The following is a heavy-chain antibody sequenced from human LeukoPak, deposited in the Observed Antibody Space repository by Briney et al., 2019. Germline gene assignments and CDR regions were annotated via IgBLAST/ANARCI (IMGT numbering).Heavy chain of an antibody. CDR2: ISAYNGNT. V-gene: IGHV1-18*01. J-gene: IGHJ3*02. Sequence: ASVKVSCKSSGYTFTRYGISWVRQAPGQGLEWMGWISAYNGNTNYAQNLQGRVTMTTDTSTSTAYMELRSQRSDDTAVYYCARQSDVRTRRGDDAFDIWGQGTMVTVSS. CDR1: GYTFTRYG. CDR3: ARQSDVRTRRGDDAFDI. D-gene: IGHD3-10*01.